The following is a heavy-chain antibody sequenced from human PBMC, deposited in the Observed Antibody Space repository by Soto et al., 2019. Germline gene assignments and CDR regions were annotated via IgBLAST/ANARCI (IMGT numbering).Heavy chain of an antibody. CDR3: ASHTPDSSYYYYGMDV. J-gene: IGHJ6*02. Sequence: PGESLKISCKGSGYSFTSYWIGWVRQMPGKGLEWMGIIYPGDSDTRYSPSFQGQVTISADKSISTAYLQWSSLKASDTAMYYCASHTPDSSYYYYGMDVWGQGTTVTVPS. CDR1: GYSFTSYW. D-gene: IGHD6-13*01. CDR2: IYPGDSDT. V-gene: IGHV5-51*01.